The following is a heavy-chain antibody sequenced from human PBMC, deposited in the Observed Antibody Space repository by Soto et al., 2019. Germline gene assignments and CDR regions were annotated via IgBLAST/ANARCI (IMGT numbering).Heavy chain of an antibody. CDR1: GFTFSSYG. Sequence: QVQLVESGGGVVQPGRSLRLSCAASGFTFSSYGMHWVRQAPGKGLEWVAVISYDGSNKYYADSVKGRFTISRDNSKNTLYLKMNSLRAEDTAVYYCAKEQDIVVVVTPNLDYWGQGTLVTVSS. D-gene: IGHD2-15*01. CDR2: ISYDGSNK. J-gene: IGHJ4*02. V-gene: IGHV3-30*18. CDR3: AKEQDIVVVVTPNLDY.